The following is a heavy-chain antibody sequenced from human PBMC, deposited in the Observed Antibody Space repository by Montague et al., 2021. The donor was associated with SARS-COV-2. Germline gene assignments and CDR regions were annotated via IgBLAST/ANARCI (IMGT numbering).Heavy chain of an antibody. CDR1: GFTFSNHD. J-gene: IGHJ3*02. D-gene: IGHD3-16*02. CDR3: TRDYRSIVGDGLDI. Sequence: SLRLSCPASGFTFSNHDMNWVRQAPGKGPEWISYISTSAYTTSYAGSVKGRFTISRDNGKNSLYLQMNSLRVEDTAVYYCTRDYRSIVGDGLDIWGQGTKVTVSS. V-gene: IGHV3-48*03. CDR2: ISTSAYTT.